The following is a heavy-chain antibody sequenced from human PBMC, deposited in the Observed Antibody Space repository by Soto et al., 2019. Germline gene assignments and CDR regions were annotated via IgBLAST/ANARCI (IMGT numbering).Heavy chain of an antibody. J-gene: IGHJ4*01. CDR2: ISYDGSIK. Sequence: QVQLVESGGGVVQPGRSLRLSCAASGFTFSGYAMHWVRQAPGKGLEWVAVISYDGSIKYYADSVKDRFTISRDNSRDTLYLQMNSRRADDTAVYYWARRSPWQQLVVATPYYWGQGTLVAVSS. D-gene: IGHD6-13*01. CDR3: ARRSPWQQLVVATPYY. V-gene: IGHV3-30-3*01. CDR1: GFTFSGYA.